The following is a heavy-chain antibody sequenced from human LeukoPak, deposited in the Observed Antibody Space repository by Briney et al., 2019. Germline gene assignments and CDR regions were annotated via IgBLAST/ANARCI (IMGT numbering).Heavy chain of an antibody. D-gene: IGHD1-26*01. CDR3: AGSGSYGQYYFDY. CDR1: GFTFSSNY. V-gene: IGHV3-53*01. Sequence: GGSLRLSCAASGFTFSSNYMSWVRQAPGKGVEWVSVIYRGGSTYYTDSVTGRLNISRENYKKRSYHTMKSRHTEETAVCYCAGSGSYGQYYFDYWGQGTLVTVSS. CDR2: IYRGGST. J-gene: IGHJ4*02.